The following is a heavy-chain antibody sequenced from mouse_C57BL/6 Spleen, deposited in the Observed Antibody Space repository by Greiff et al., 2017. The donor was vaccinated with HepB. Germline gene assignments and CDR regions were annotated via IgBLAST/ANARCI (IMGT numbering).Heavy chain of an antibody. J-gene: IGHJ2*01. CDR3: ARGDGYYPDS. V-gene: IGHV1-69*01. Sequence: QVQLQQPGAELVMPGASVKLSCKASGYTFTSYWMHWVKQRPGQGLEWIGEIDPSDSYTNYNQKFKGKSTLTVDKYSSTAYMQLSSVTSVDSAVYICARGDGYYPDSSGQGTTLTLSS. D-gene: IGHD2-3*01. CDR1: GYTFTSYW. CDR2: IDPSDSYT.